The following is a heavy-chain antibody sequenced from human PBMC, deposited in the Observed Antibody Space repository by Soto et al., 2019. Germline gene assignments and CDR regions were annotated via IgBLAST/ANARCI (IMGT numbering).Heavy chain of an antibody. CDR1: GFPFDMFN. CDR3: ARDRRGVAVTARAFDT. J-gene: IGHJ3*02. Sequence: PGGSLRLSCGASGFPFDMFNMNWVRQAPGKGLEWVSYISSGGVPIYYADSVKGRFTISRDNAKNSLYLQMNSLRDEDTAVYYCARDRRGVAVTARAFDTWDKGTMFTVSS. CDR2: ISSGGVPI. D-gene: IGHD3-10*01. V-gene: IGHV3-48*02.